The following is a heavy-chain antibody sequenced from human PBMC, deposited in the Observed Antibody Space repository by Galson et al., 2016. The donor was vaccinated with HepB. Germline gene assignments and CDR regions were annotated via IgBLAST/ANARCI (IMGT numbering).Heavy chain of an antibody. Sequence: SLRLSCAASGLSVSDAYMNWVRQAPGKGLEWVSVLYAGGETYSADSLRGRFTISRDNSKNILYLQMNSLRVEDTAVYYCARDPSLRNGMNVWGQGTTVTVSS. CDR3: ARDPSLRNGMNV. CDR2: LYAGGET. J-gene: IGHJ6*02. V-gene: IGHV3-66*01. CDR1: GLSVSDAY.